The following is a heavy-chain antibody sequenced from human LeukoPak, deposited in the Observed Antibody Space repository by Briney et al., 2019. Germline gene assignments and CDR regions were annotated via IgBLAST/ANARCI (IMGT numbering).Heavy chain of an antibody. CDR1: GYTFTGYY. CDR3: ARELSGRYSSWFDP. Sequence: ASVKVSCKASGYTFTGYYMHWVRQAPGQGLEWMGWINPNSGGTNYAQKFQGRVTMTRDTSISTAYMELSRLRSDDTAVYYCARELSGRYSSWFDPWGQGTLVTVSS. D-gene: IGHD1-26*01. V-gene: IGHV1-2*02. J-gene: IGHJ5*02. CDR2: INPNSGGT.